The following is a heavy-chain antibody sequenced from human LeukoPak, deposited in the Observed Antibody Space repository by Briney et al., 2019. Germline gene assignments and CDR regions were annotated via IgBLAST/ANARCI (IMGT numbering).Heavy chain of an antibody. CDR1: GFTFSNYG. J-gene: IGHJ4*02. CDR2: IWYDGSNK. CDR3: AKDRDTAMEIDY. D-gene: IGHD5-18*01. V-gene: IGHV3-33*06. Sequence: PGGSLRLSCAASGFTFSNYGMHWVRQAPGKGLEWVAVIWYDGSNKYYVDSVKGRFTISRDNSKNTLYLQMNSLRAEDTALYYCAKDRDTAMEIDYWGQGTLVTVSS.